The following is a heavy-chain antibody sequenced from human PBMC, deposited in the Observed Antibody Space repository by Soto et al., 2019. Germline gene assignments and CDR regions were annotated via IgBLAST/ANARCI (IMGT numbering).Heavy chain of an antibody. V-gene: IGHV1-46*01. CDR1: GYTFTSYY. Sequence: QVQLVQSGAEVKKPGASVKVSCKASGYTFTSYYMHWVRQAPGQGLEWMGIINPSGGNTSYAQKFQGRVTITRDTSTSTVYMELSSLRSEDTAVYYCARGLFGGLGFDYGGQGTLVTVSS. J-gene: IGHJ4*02. D-gene: IGHD2-15*01. CDR2: INPSGGNT. CDR3: ARGLFGGLGFDY.